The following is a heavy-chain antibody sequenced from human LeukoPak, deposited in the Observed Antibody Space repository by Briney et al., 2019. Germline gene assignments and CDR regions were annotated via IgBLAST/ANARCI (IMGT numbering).Heavy chain of an antibody. D-gene: IGHD3-22*01. CDR2: IYYSGST. CDR1: GGSISNIRYY. CDR3: ATYYYDSSGYYREGS. Sequence: NTSETLSLTCTVSGGSISNIRYYCGWIRQPPGKGLEWIGSIYYSGSTYCNPSRKSRVTISVDTSKNQFSLKLTSVTAADTAVYYCATYYYDSSGYYREGSWGQGTLVTVPS. J-gene: IGHJ5*02. V-gene: IGHV4-39*01.